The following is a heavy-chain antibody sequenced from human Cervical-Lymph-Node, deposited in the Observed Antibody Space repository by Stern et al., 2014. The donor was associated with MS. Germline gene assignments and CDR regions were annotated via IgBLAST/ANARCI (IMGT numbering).Heavy chain of an antibody. CDR2: ISYDGSSQ. D-gene: IGHD6-25*01. Sequence: VQLVESGGGVVQPGRSLRLSCATSGFTFGRHSMHWVRQAPGKGLEWVAIISYDGSSQNYADSVRGRFTISRSNSNNTLYLQMSSLRVEDTAMYYCARPAAARYFDYWGQGSQVIVSS. V-gene: IGHV3-30-3*01. CDR3: ARPAAARYFDY. CDR1: GFTFGRHS. J-gene: IGHJ4*02.